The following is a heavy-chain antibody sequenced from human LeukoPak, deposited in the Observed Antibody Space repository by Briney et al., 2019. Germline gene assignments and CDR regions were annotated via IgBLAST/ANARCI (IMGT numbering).Heavy chain of an antibody. CDR1: GFTFSSYA. V-gene: IGHV3-30*14. Sequence: GGSLRLSCAASGFTFSSYAMHWVRQAPGKGLEWVAVISYDGSNKYYADSVKGRFTISRDNSKNTLYLQMNSLRAEDTAVYYCANRVYSYADPFDYWGQGTLVTVSS. D-gene: IGHD5-18*01. J-gene: IGHJ4*02. CDR2: ISYDGSNK. CDR3: ANRVYSYADPFDY.